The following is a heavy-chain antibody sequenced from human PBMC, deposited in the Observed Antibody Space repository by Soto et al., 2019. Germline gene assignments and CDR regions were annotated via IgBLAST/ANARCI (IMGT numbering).Heavy chain of an antibody. D-gene: IGHD3-3*01. Sequence: PGGSLTLSCVGSGFTFSDHYMEWVRQAPGKGLEWVVRSRNKAKSYTTDYAASVKGRFTISRDLSKNSLYPQMNNLKIEDTAVYYCSRLEGGWGQGTLVTVSS. CDR3: SRLEGG. CDR2: SRNKAKSYTT. V-gene: IGHV3-72*01. J-gene: IGHJ4*02. CDR1: GFTFSDHY.